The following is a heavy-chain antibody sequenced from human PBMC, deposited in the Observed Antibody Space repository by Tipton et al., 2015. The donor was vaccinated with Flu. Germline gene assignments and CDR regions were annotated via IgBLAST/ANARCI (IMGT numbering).Heavy chain of an antibody. CDR2: INSAGTST. V-gene: IGHV3-74*01. CDR3: ARVNDFGHYAAYDI. D-gene: IGHD4-17*01. CDR1: GFILSDYT. J-gene: IGHJ3*02. Sequence: SLRLSCVSAGFILSDYTMHWVRQGPGKGLVWVSRINSAGTSTTYADSVRGRFTISRDNAKNTLFLQMNSLTAEDTAVYYCARVNDFGHYAAYDIWGQGTTVSFSS.